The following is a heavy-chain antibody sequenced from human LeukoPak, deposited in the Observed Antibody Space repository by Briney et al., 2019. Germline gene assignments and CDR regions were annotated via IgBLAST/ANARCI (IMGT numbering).Heavy chain of an antibody. D-gene: IGHD3-3*01. Sequence: ASVKVSCKASGYTFTSYGISWVRQAPGQGLEWMGWISAYNGNTNYAQKLQGRVTMTTDTSTSTAYMELRSLRSDDTAVYYCARAHDFWSGYPPGYWGQGTLVTVSS. CDR1: GYTFTSYG. J-gene: IGHJ4*02. CDR2: ISAYNGNT. CDR3: ARAHDFWSGYPPGY. V-gene: IGHV1-18*01.